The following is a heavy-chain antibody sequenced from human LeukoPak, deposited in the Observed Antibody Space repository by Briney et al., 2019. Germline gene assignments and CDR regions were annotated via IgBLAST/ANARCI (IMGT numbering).Heavy chain of an antibody. J-gene: IGHJ3*02. CDR1: GGSTSSHY. V-gene: IGHV4-59*11. D-gene: IGHD4-17*01. CDR2: ISYSGST. Sequence: PSETLSLTCTVSGGSTSSHYWTWIRQSPGKGLEWIGYISYSGSTNYNPSLKSRVTLSVDTSKNQFSLKLRSVTAADTAVYYCARDPTTVTKGFDIWGQGTMVTVSS. CDR3: ARDPTTVTKGFDI.